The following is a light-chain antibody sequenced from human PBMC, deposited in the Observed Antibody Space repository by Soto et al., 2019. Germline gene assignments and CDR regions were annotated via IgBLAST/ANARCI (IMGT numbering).Light chain of an antibody. CDR2: EVS. CDR1: SSDVGGYNY. Sequence: QSALTQPPSASGSPGQSVTISCTGTSSDVGGYNYVSWYQQHPGQAPKLMIYEVSKRASGVPDRFSGSKSGNTASLTVSGRQAEDEADYYCSSYAGSNNLGVFGTGTKVTAL. J-gene: IGLJ1*01. CDR3: SSYAGSNNLGV. V-gene: IGLV2-8*01.